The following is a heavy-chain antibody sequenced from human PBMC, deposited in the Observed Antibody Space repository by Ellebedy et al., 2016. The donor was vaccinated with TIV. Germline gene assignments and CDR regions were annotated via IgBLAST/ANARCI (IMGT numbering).Heavy chain of an antibody. V-gene: IGHV4-59*01. D-gene: IGHD3-9*01. CDR3: ARDLRYDILTGRTYYYYGMDV. CDR2: MYYSGST. J-gene: IGHJ6*02. Sequence: SETLSLXCTVSGGSISSYYWSWIRQPPGKGLEWIVYMYYSGSTNYNPSLKSRVTISVDTSKNEFSLKLSSVTAADTAVYYCARDLRYDILTGRTYYYYGMDVWGQGTTVTVSS. CDR1: GGSISSYY.